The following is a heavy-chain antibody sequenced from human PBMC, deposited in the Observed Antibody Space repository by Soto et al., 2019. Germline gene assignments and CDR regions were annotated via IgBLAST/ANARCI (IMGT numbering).Heavy chain of an antibody. Sequence: ASVKVSCKASGYTSTSYDINWVRQATGQGLEWMGWMNPNSGNTGYAQKFQGRVTMTRNTSISTAYMELNSLRAENTAVYYCAKENDFWSGPYGMDVWGQGTTVTVSS. CDR2: MNPNSGNT. V-gene: IGHV1-8*01. CDR1: GYTSTSYD. D-gene: IGHD3-3*01. CDR3: AKENDFWSGPYGMDV. J-gene: IGHJ6*02.